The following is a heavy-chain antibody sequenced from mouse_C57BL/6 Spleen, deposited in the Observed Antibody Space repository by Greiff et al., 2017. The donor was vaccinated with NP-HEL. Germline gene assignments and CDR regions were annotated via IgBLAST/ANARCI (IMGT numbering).Heavy chain of an antibody. Sequence: QVQLQQSGAELVRPGASVTLSCKASGYTFTDYEMHWVKQTPVHGLEWIGAIDPETGGTAYNQKFKGKAILTVDKSSSTAYMQLSSLTSEDSAVYYCARGSLRGYYLDYWGQGTTLTVSA. J-gene: IGHJ2*01. D-gene: IGHD6-1*01. CDR1: GYTFTDYE. CDR2: IDPETGGT. CDR3: ARGSLRGYYLDY. V-gene: IGHV1-15*01.